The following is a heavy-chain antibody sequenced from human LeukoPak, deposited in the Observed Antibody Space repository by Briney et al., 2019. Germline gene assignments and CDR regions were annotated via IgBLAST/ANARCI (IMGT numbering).Heavy chain of an antibody. CDR3: AKDHSYYYDSSGYWDY. V-gene: IGHV3-23*01. D-gene: IGHD3-22*01. J-gene: IGHJ4*02. CDR1: GFTFSSYA. CDR2: ISGSGGST. Sequence: GGSLRLSCAASGFTFSSYAMSWVRQASGKGLEWVSAISGSGGSTYYADSVKGRFTISRDNSKNTLYLQMNSLRAEDTAVYYCAKDHSYYYDSSGYWDYWGQGTLVTVSS.